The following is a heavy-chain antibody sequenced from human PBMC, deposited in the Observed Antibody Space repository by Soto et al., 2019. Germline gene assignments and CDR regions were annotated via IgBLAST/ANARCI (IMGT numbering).Heavy chain of an antibody. V-gene: IGHV4-39*01. CDR2: IYYSGST. Sequence: SETLSLTCTVSGGSISSSSYYWGWIRQPRGKGLEWIGSIYYSGSTYYNPSLKSRVTISVETSKNQFSLKLTSVTAADRAVYYCARGSVDTVDSSGFYEYWGQGTPVNVSS. CDR1: GGSISSSSYY. CDR3: ARGSVDTVDSSGFYEY. D-gene: IGHD3-22*01. J-gene: IGHJ4*02.